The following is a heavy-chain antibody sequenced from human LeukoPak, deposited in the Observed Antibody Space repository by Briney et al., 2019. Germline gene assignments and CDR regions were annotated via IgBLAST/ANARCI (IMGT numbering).Heavy chain of an antibody. CDR2: INPNSGVT. V-gene: IGHV1-2*02. J-gene: IGHJ4*02. Sequence: ASVKVSCKAFGYTFTGYYMHWVRQAPGQGLEWMGWINPNSGVTDYAQNFQGRVTMTRDTSISTAYVELSRLRSDETAVYYCARGTGEGYTYGRYYFDYWGQGTLVTVSS. D-gene: IGHD5-18*01. CDR3: ARGTGEGYTYGRYYFDY. CDR1: GYTFTGYY.